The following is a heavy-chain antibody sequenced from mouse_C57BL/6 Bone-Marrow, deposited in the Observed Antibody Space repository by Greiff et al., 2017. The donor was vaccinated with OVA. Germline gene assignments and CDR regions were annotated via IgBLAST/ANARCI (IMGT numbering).Heavy chain of an antibody. J-gene: IGHJ3*01. CDR3: TSTEGSDYDDFAY. D-gene: IGHD2-4*01. CDR2: IRNKANNHET. V-gene: IGHV6-6*01. Sequence: EVKVEESGGGLVQPGGSMKLSCAASGFTFSDAWMDWVSQSPEKGLEWVAEIRNKANNHETYYAESVKGRFTISRDDSKSSVYLQMNSLRAEDTGIYYCTSTEGSDYDDFAYWGQGTLVTVSA. CDR1: GFTFSDAW.